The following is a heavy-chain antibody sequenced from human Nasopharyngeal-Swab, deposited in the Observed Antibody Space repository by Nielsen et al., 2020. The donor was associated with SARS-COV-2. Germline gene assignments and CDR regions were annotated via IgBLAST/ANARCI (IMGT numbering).Heavy chain of an antibody. Sequence: GSLRLSCVASGFTFSSFWMHWVRQVPGKGLVWISRISGDGSSTSYADSVKGRLTISRDNAKNTLYLQINTLTGEDTAVYHCARGSGPHGSWDYWGQGTLVTVSS. J-gene: IGHJ4*02. CDR1: GFTFSSFW. CDR2: ISGDGSST. CDR3: ARGSGPHGSWDY. D-gene: IGHD1-26*01. V-gene: IGHV3-74*01.